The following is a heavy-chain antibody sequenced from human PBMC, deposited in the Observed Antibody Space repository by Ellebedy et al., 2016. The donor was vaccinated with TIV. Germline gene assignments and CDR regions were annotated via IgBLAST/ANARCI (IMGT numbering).Heavy chain of an antibody. V-gene: IGHV1-18*04. CDR3: ARDSDWLRFFDY. D-gene: IGHD5-12*01. J-gene: IGHJ4*02. CDR1: GYTFTTHG. CDR2: INPKTGNT. Sequence: ASVKVSRXASGYTFTTHGISWVRQAPGQGLEWMGWINPKTGNTQHAQLLQGRVTMTTDIPTNTAYMKLRSLRSDDTAVYYCARDSDWLRFFDYWGQGTLITVSS.